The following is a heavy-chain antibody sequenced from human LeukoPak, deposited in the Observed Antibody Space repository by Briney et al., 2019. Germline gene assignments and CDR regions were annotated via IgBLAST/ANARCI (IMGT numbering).Heavy chain of an antibody. D-gene: IGHD2-2*01. V-gene: IGHV3-66*01. CDR2: IYSGGST. J-gene: IGHJ4*02. CDR3: ARDEYCSSTSCPPDY. Sequence: GGSLRLCCAASGFTVSTNFMTWVRQAPGKGLEWVSVIYSGGSTDYADSVKGRFTISRDNSKNTLYLQMNSLRAEDTAVYYCARDEYCSSTSCPPDYWGQGTLVTVSS. CDR1: GFTVSTNF.